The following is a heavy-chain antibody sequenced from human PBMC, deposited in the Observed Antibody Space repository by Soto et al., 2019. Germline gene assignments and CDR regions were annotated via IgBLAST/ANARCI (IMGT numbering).Heavy chain of an antibody. CDR2: ISYDGSNK. V-gene: IGHV3-30*18. CDR1: GFTFSSYG. D-gene: IGHD6-19*01. CDR3: AKALEQWLVPVN. Sequence: VQLVESGGGVVQPGRSLRLSCAASGFTFSSYGMHWVRQAPGKGLEWVAVISYDGSNKYYADSVKGRFTISRDNSKNTLYLQMNSLRAEDTAVYYCAKALEQWLVPVNWGQGTLVTVSS. J-gene: IGHJ4*02.